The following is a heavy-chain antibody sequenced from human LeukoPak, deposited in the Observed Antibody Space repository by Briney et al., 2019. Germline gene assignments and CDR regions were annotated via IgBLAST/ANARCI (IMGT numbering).Heavy chain of an antibody. D-gene: IGHD3-10*01. CDR1: GFTFSSYS. Sequence: GGSLRLSCAASGFTFSSYSMNWVRQARGRGVEWVSYISSSSSTIYYADSVKGRFTISRDNAKNSLYLQMNSLRAEDTALYYCAKESFGSGSYFFDYWGQGTLVTVSS. V-gene: IGHV3-48*04. CDR3: AKESFGSGSYFFDY. CDR2: ISSSSSTI. J-gene: IGHJ4*02.